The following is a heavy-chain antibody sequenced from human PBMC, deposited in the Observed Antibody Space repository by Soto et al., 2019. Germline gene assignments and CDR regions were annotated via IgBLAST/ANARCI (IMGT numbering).Heavy chain of an antibody. Sequence: SDTLSLTCALASCSISSSNWWSWVSQPPGKGLEWIGEIYHSGSTNYNPSLKSRVTISVDKSKNQFSLKLSSVTAADTAVYYCARVLGGYCSGGSCQYYYYYMDVWGKGTTVT. J-gene: IGHJ6*03. CDR1: SCSISSSNW. CDR2: IYHSGST. V-gene: IGHV4-4*02. D-gene: IGHD2-15*01. CDR3: ARVLGGYCSGGSCQYYYYYMDV.